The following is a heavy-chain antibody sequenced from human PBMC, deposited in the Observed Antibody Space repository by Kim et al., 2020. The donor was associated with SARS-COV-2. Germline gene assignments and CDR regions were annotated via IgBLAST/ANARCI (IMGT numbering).Heavy chain of an antibody. Sequence: ASVKVSCKASGYTFTSYGISWVRQAPGQGLEWMGWISAYNGNTNYAQKLQGRVTMTTDTSTSTAYMELRSLRSDDTAVYYCARAPLWFGELLFRHWGQGTLVTVSS. V-gene: IGHV1-18*04. CDR2: ISAYNGNT. D-gene: IGHD3-10*01. CDR3: ARAPLWFGELLFRH. J-gene: IGHJ1*01. CDR1: GYTFTSYG.